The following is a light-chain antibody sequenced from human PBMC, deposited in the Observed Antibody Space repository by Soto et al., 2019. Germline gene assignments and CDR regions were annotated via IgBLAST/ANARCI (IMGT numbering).Light chain of an antibody. Sequence: EVVLTQSPATPSLSPGERATLSCRASQSVSRYLAWYQQKPGQAPRLLIYAASNRATDIPARFSGSGSGTDFTLTINSLEPEDFAVYYCQQRTKWITFGQGTRLEIK. CDR1: QSVSRY. V-gene: IGKV3-11*01. CDR3: QQRTKWIT. J-gene: IGKJ5*01. CDR2: AAS.